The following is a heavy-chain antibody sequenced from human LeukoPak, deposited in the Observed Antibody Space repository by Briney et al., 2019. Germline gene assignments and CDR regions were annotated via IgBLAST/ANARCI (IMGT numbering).Heavy chain of an antibody. CDR2: IYYSGST. CDR1: GGSISSSSCY. Sequence: SETLSLTCTVSGGSISSSSCYWGWIRQPPGKGLGWIGSIYYSGSTYYNPSLKSRVTISVDTSKNQFSLKLSSVTAADTVVYYCARLTGIAVAQKWGQGTLVTVSS. V-gene: IGHV4-39*01. J-gene: IGHJ4*02. CDR3: ARLTGIAVAQK. D-gene: IGHD6-19*01.